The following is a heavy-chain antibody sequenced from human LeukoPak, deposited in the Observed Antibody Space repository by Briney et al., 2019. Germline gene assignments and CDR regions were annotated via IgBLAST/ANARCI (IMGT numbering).Heavy chain of an antibody. Sequence: PSETLSLTCAVSGGSISISNSNWWSWVRQPPGKGLERIGEIYHSGSTNYNPSLKSRVTISVDKSKNQFSLKLSSVTAADTAVYYCARDLHGGNSFTSDWYFDLWGRGTLVTVSS. V-gene: IGHV4-4*02. CDR3: ARDLHGGNSFTSDWYFDL. CDR2: IYHSGST. CDR1: GGSISISNSNW. D-gene: IGHD4-23*01. J-gene: IGHJ2*01.